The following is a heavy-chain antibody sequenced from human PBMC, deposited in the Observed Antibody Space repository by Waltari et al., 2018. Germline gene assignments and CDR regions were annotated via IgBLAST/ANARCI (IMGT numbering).Heavy chain of an antibody. D-gene: IGHD1-1*01. J-gene: IGHJ4*02. Sequence: EVHLVQSGGGLIQPGGSLRLSCGVPGFTFKTYWMTWVRQAPGKGLEWVANINQDGRDKNYVDSVEGRFTISRDNAQNSVYLQMNSLRAEDTAVYYCARDVPNGYFDYWGSGTLVTVSS. CDR3: ARDVPNGYFDY. V-gene: IGHV3-7*01. CDR2: INQDGRDK. CDR1: GFTFKTYW.